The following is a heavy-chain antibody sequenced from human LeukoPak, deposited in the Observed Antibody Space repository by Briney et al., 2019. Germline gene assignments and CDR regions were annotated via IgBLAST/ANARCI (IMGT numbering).Heavy chain of an antibody. Sequence: GGSLRLSCAASGFTFSSYAMHWVRQAPGKGLEWVAVISYDGSNKYYADSVKGQFTISRDNSKNTLYLQMNSLRAEDTAVYYCARTDWNDPYYYYGMDVWGQGTTVTVSS. CDR1: GFTFSSYA. D-gene: IGHD1-1*01. CDR3: ARTDWNDPYYYYGMDV. CDR2: ISYDGSNK. J-gene: IGHJ6*02. V-gene: IGHV3-30-3*01.